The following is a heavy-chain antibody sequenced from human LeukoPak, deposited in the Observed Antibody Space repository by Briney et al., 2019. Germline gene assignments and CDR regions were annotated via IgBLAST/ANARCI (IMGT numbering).Heavy chain of an antibody. V-gene: IGHV4-59*01. Sequence: KLSETLSLTCTVSGGSISTYYWSWIRQPPGKGLEWIGYIYYSGSTNYRPSLQSRVTISVDTSRNQFSLRLISVTAADTAMYYCARSGTKTNGFDYWGQGTLVTVSS. D-gene: IGHD2-8*01. CDR1: GGSISTYY. CDR2: IYYSGST. CDR3: ARSGTKTNGFDY. J-gene: IGHJ4*02.